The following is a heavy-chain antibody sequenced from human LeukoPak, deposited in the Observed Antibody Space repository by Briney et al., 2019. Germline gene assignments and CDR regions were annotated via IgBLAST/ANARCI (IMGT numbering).Heavy chain of an antibody. Sequence: SVKVSCKASGGTFSSYAISWVRQAPGQGLEWMGGIIPIFGTANYAQKFQGRVTITTDESTSTAYMELSSLRPEDTAVYYCTAGISSTSADYWGQGTLVTVSS. CDR3: TAGISSTSADY. V-gene: IGHV1-69*05. CDR2: IIPIFGTA. D-gene: IGHD2-2*01. J-gene: IGHJ4*02. CDR1: GGTFSSYA.